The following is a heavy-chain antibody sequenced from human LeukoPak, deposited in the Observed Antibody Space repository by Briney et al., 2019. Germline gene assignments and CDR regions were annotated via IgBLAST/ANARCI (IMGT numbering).Heavy chain of an antibody. V-gene: IGHV3-30-3*01. CDR3: ARGRGIQLWLLVDY. CDR2: ISYDGSNK. Sequence: GGSLRLSCAASGFTFSSHAMHWVRQAPGKGLEWVAIISYDGSNKYYADSVKGRFTISRDNSKNTLYLQMNSLRAEDTAVYYCARGRGIQLWLLVDYWGQGTLVTVSS. J-gene: IGHJ4*02. D-gene: IGHD5-18*01. CDR1: GFTFSSHA.